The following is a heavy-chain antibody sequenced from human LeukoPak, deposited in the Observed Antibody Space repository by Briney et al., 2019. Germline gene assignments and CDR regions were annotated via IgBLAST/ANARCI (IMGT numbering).Heavy chain of an antibody. CDR2: IYTSGST. D-gene: IGHD3-16*02. Sequence: SETLSLTCTVSGGSISSYYWSWIRQPAGKGLEWIGRIYTSGSTNYNPSLKSRVTMSVDTSKNQFSLKLSSVTAADTAVYYCARVPGHDYVWGSYREYYFDYWGQGTLVTVSS. CDR1: GGSISSYY. CDR3: ARVPGHDYVWGSYREYYFDY. J-gene: IGHJ4*02. V-gene: IGHV4-4*07.